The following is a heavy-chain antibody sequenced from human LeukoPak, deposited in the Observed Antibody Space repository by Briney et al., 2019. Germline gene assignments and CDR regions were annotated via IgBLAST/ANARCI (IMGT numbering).Heavy chain of an antibody. CDR3: ARTGGYELGFDY. CDR2: IKQDGSEK. CDR1: GFAFSNYW. D-gene: IGHD5-12*01. J-gene: IGHJ4*02. Sequence: GGSLRLSCAASGFAFSNYWMTWVRQAPGKGLEWVANIKQDGSEKYYVDSVKGRFTISRDNAKNSLDLQMNSLRAEDTAVYYCARTGGYELGFDYWGQGTLVTVSS. V-gene: IGHV3-7*01.